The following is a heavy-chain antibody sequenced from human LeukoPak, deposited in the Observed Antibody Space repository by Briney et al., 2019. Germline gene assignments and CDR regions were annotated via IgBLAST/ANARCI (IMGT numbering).Heavy chain of an antibody. CDR3: ARSYYYEQYYFDY. CDR1: GFTFSSYG. Sequence: GGSLRLSCAASGFTFSSYGMHWVRQAPGKGLEWVAFIRYDGSNKYYADSVKGRFTISRDNSKNTLCLQMNSLRAEDTAVYYCARSYYYEQYYFDYWGQGTLVTVSS. J-gene: IGHJ4*02. D-gene: IGHD3-22*01. V-gene: IGHV3-30*02. CDR2: IRYDGSNK.